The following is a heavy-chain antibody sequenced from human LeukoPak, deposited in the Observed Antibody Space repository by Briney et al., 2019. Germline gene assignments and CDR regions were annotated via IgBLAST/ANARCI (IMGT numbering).Heavy chain of an antibody. CDR2: TYYRAKWYN. J-gene: IGHJ3*02. D-gene: IGHD3-22*01. V-gene: IGHV6-1*01. CDR1: GDSVSGSSVT. CDR3: ARGVVTSAFDI. Sequence: SQTLSLTCAISGDSVSGSSVTWNWIRQSPSRGLEWLGRTYYRAKWYNDYAVSVKSRITISPDTSKNQFSLKLSSVTAADTAVYYCARGVVTSAFDIWGQGTMVTVSS.